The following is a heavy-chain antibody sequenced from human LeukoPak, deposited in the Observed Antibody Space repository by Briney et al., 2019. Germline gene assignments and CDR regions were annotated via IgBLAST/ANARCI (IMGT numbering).Heavy chain of an antibody. CDR2: IKSEADGGAA. CDR3: AKDLRWELQFDY. CDR1: GFTFSDAW. J-gene: IGHJ4*02. D-gene: IGHD1-26*01. V-gene: IGHV3-15*01. Sequence: GGSLRLSCAVSGFTFSDAWMIWVRRAPGKGLEWVGRIKSEADGGAAEYAAAMKGRFTISRDDSKNTLYLQMNSLKTDDTAVYYCAKDLRWELQFDYWGQGTLVTVSS.